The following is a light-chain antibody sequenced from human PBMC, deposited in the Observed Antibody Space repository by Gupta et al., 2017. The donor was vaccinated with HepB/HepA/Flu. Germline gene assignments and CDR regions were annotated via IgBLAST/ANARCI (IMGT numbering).Light chain of an antibody. J-gene: IGLJ3*02. CDR3: TKGHSTGWV. CDR1: SGFNVGAYR. V-gene: IGLV5-45*02. CDR2: YNSDSDT. Sequence: QAVLTPPPSLSASPGASVSLTCTLPSGFNVGAYRIYWYQQQPGSPPQFPLKYNSDSDTQWGSGVPSRFSGSKDASATAGIVLISGQQDEDDDYYYCTKGHSTGWVFGGGTKLTVL.